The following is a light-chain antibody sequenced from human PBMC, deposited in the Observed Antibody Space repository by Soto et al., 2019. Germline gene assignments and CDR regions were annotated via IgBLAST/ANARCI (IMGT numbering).Light chain of an antibody. CDR1: QSIFNY. CDR2: AAS. Sequence: DIQMTQSPSSLSASVEDKVTITCGASQSIFNYVNWYQQKAGKAPKILIYAASSLQSGVPSRFNGSGSGTDFSLTISSLQPEDFATYYCQQSYSAPPATFGPGTKVDVK. V-gene: IGKV1-39*01. CDR3: QQSYSAPPAT. J-gene: IGKJ3*01.